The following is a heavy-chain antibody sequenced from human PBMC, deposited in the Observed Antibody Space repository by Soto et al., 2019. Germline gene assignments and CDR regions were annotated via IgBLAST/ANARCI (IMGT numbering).Heavy chain of an antibody. J-gene: IGHJ6*02. D-gene: IGHD3-9*01. CDR3: ARDDVLTGYALSSHGMDV. Sequence: SVKVSCKASGGTFSSYAISWVRQAPGQGLEWMGGIIPIFGTANYAQKFQGRVTITADKSTSTAYMELSSLRSEDTAVYYCARDDVLTGYALSSHGMDVWGQGTTVTVSS. CDR1: GGTFSSYA. V-gene: IGHV1-69*06. CDR2: IIPIFGTA.